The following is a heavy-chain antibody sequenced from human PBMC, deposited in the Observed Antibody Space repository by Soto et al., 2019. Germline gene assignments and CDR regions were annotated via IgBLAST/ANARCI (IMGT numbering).Heavy chain of an antibody. CDR1: GFTFSSYA. V-gene: IGHV3-23*01. J-gene: IGHJ4*02. CDR2: ISGSGGST. CDR3: AKPPTYYYDSSGYYYL. Sequence: GGSLRLSCAASGFTFSSYAMSWVRQAPGKGLEWVSAISGSGGSTYYADSVKGRFTISRDNSKNTLYLQMNSLRAEDTAVYYCAKPPTYYYDSSGYYYLWGQGTLVTVSS. D-gene: IGHD3-22*01.